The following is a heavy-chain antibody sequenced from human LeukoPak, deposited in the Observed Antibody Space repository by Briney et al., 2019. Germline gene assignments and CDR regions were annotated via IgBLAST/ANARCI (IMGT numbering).Heavy chain of an antibody. CDR2: IGSSGSTI. CDR3: ARDGAVAGIRNAFDI. V-gene: IGHV3-11*01. J-gene: IGHJ3*02. Sequence: GGSLRLSCAASGFTFSDYHMTWIRQASGKGLEWVSYIGSSGSTIYYADSVKGRFTISRDNAKNSLYLQMNSLRAEDTAVYYCARDGAVAGIRNAFDIWGQGTMVAVSS. CDR1: GFTFSDYH. D-gene: IGHD6-19*01.